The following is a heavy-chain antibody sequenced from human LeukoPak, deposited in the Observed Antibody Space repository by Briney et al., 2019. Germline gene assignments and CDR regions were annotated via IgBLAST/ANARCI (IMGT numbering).Heavy chain of an antibody. V-gene: IGHV3-33*06. J-gene: IGHJ4*02. CDR3: AKEQRGFSYSKYYFVY. CDR2: IWYDGTNK. CDR1: GFSFSSYG. D-gene: IGHD5-18*01. Sequence: PGGSLRLSCAASGFSFSSYGMHWVRQASGTGLVWVADIWYDGTNKQYADSVKGRFTISRDNSKNTLHLQMNSLRAEGTAVNLRAKEQRGFSYSKYYFVYWGQGALVTVSS.